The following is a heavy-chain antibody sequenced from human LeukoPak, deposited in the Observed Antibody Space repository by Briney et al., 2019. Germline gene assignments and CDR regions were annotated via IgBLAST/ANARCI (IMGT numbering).Heavy chain of an antibody. Sequence: SETLSLTCTVSGGSISGYYWTWIRQPPGKGLGWIGYVYHSGGTSYNPSLKSRVTIAVDTSKNQFSLKLTSVTAADTAVYYCARDNADYASGGDWFDPWGQGILVTVSS. CDR3: ARDNADYASGGDWFDP. D-gene: IGHD3-10*01. J-gene: IGHJ5*02. CDR1: GGSISGYY. V-gene: IGHV4-59*01. CDR2: VYHSGGT.